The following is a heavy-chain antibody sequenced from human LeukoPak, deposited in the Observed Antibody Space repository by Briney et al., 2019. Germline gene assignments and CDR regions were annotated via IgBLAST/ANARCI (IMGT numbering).Heavy chain of an antibody. J-gene: IGHJ4*02. CDR1: GYSFTSYW. D-gene: IGHD3-16*01. Sequence: GESLKISCKGSGYSFTSYWINWVRQMPGKGLEWMGRIDPSDSYTNYSPSFQGHVTISADKSVNTAYLQWSSLKASATAMYHCARLNYDAYTLDYWGQGTLVTVSS. CDR2: IDPSDSYT. V-gene: IGHV5-10-1*01. CDR3: ARLNYDAYTLDY.